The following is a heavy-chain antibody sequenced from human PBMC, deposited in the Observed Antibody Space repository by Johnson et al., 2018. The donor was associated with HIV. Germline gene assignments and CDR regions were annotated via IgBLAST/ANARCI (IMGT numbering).Heavy chain of an antibody. CDR2: MSYDGSKK. J-gene: IGHJ3*02. Sequence: HVQLVESGGGLIQPGGSLSLSCAASGFTFSNFAMHWVRQAPGKGLEWVAVMSYDGSKKYYADSVKGRFTISRDNSKNTLYLQMNRLRAEETAVYYCARDKGGSGYLGALDIWGQGTMVTVSS. CDR1: GFTFSNFA. CDR3: ARDKGGSGYLGALDI. D-gene: IGHD3-22*01. V-gene: IGHV3-30*14.